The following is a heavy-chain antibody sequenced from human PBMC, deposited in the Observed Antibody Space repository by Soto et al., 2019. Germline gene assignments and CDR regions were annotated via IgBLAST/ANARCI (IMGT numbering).Heavy chain of an antibody. J-gene: IGHJ6*02. Sequence: ASVKVSCKASGYTFTSYDINWVRQATGQGLEWMGWMNPNSGKTGYAQKFQGRVTMTENTSIDTAYMELSSLRSEDTAFYYCAIFIRGGRGWYLDDYSYALDVWGQGTTVTLS. V-gene: IGHV1-8*01. CDR1: GYTFTSYD. CDR2: MNPNSGKT. D-gene: IGHD6-19*01. CDR3: AIFIRGGRGWYLDDYSYALDV.